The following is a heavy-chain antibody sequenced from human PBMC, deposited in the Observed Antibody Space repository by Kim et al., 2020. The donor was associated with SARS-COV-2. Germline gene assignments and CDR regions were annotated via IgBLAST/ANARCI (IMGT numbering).Heavy chain of an antibody. CDR1: GFTFSSYG. D-gene: IGHD6-13*01. Sequence: GGSLRLSCAASGFTFSSYGMHWVRQAPGKGLEWVAVISYDGSNKYYADSVKGRFTISRDNSKNTLYLQMNSLRAEDTAVYYCAVWSSSRGGDYWGQGTLVTVSS. J-gene: IGHJ4*02. CDR3: AVWSSSRGGDY. CDR2: ISYDGSNK. V-gene: IGHV3-30*03.